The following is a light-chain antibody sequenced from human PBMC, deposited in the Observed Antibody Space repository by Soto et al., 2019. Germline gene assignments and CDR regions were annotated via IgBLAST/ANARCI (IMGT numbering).Light chain of an antibody. J-gene: IGKJ1*01. CDR3: QHYGGMWT. Sequence: DIQMTQSPSSVSASVGDRVTITCRASQGISTWLAWYQQKPGKAPKVLIYDASNLEYGVPSRFSGSGFGTEFILTISSLQPDDFATYWCQHYGGMWTFGQGTKVDI. CDR2: DAS. V-gene: IGKV1-12*01. CDR1: QGISTW.